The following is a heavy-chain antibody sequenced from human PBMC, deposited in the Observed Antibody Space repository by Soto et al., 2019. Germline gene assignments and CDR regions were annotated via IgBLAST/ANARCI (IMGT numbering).Heavy chain of an antibody. D-gene: IGHD2-2*01. Sequence: ASVKVSCKASGYTFTGYYMHWVRQAPGQGLEWMGWINPNSGGTNYAQKFQGWVTMTRDTSISTAYMELSRLRSDDTAVYYCARAVVPAAIVGAGGSWFDPWGQGTLVTVSS. CDR3: ARAVVPAAIVGAGGSWFDP. V-gene: IGHV1-2*04. CDR1: GYTFTGYY. CDR2: INPNSGGT. J-gene: IGHJ5*02.